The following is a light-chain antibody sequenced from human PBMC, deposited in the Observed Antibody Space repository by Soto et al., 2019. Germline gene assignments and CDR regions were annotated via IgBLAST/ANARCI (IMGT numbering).Light chain of an antibody. CDR1: QSISNY. J-gene: IGKJ5*01. V-gene: IGKV1-39*01. Sequence: DIQMTQSPASLSASVGDRVTITCRLSQSISNYLDWYQQKPGKAPYLLIYAASTLQSGVPSRFSGSGSGTDFTLTINSLQPEDFATYYCQQSFSTPITFGQGTRLEIK. CDR2: AAS. CDR3: QQSFSTPIT.